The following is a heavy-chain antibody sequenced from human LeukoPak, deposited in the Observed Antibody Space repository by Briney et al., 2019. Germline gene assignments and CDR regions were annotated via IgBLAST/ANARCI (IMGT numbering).Heavy chain of an antibody. D-gene: IGHD5-12*01. CDR1: GFTFDDYA. J-gene: IGHJ3*02. V-gene: IGHV3-9*01. Sequence: PGRSLRLSCAASGFTFDDYAMHWVRQAPGKGLEWVSGIRWDSGSIGYADSVKGRFTISRDNAKNSLYLQMNSLRAEDTALYYCAKDIGYEGAFDIWGQGTMVTVSS. CDR3: AKDIGYEGAFDI. CDR2: IRWDSGSI.